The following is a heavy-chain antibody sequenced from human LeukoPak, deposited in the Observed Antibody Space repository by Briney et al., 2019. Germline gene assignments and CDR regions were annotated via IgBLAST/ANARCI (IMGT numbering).Heavy chain of an antibody. CDR1: GFTVSNYW. Sequence: GGSLRLSCAASGFTVSNYWMSWVRQAPGKGLVWISRISGDGRTISYADSVKGRFTISRDNAKNTVSLQMNSLRGEDTAVYYCGREDRIVLGNDALDIWGQGTMVTASS. V-gene: IGHV3-74*01. CDR3: GREDRIVLGNDALDI. CDR2: ISGDGRTI. J-gene: IGHJ3*02. D-gene: IGHD2-8*01.